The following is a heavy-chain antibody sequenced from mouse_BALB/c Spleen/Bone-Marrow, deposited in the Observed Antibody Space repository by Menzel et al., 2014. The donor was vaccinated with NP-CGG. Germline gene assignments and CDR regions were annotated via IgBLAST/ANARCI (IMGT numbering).Heavy chain of an antibody. J-gene: IGHJ4*01. Sequence: EVQVVESGAELAKPGASVKLSCTASGFNIKDTYMHWVKQRPEQGLEWIGRIDPANGNTKYDPKFQGKATITADTSSNTAYLQLSSLTSEDTAVYYCARYGNYCYAMDYWGQGTSVTVSS. V-gene: IGHV14-3*02. D-gene: IGHD2-1*01. CDR1: GFNIKDTY. CDR2: IDPANGNT. CDR3: ARYGNYCYAMDY.